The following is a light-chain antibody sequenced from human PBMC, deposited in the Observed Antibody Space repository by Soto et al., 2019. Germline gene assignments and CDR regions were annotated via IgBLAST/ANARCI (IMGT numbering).Light chain of an antibody. J-gene: IGLJ2*01. CDR1: SSDVRGYNY. CDR2: DVN. Sequence: QSALTQPRSVSGSPGQSVTISCTGTSSDVRGYNYVSWYQQHPGKAPKLMIYDVNKRPSGVPDRFSGSKSGNTASLTISGLQAEDEADYYCCSYADTVLFGGGTKLTV. V-gene: IGLV2-11*01. CDR3: CSYADTVL.